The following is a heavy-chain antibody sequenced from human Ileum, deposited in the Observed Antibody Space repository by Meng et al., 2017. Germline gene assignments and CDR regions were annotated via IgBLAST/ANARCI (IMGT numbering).Heavy chain of an antibody. CDR1: GASVSSNNDG. J-gene: IGHJ4*02. Sequence: QMQLKERGPALVRPSETLPLTWTVSGASVSSNNDGWGWIRQPPGKGLEWIGYGSTNHNPSLKSRVTISVDTSKNQFFLTLNSVTAADTAIYYCARDHWGSLDYWGQGILVTVSS. V-gene: IGHV4-61*01. CDR3: ARDHWGSLDY. CDR2: GST. D-gene: IGHD7-27*01.